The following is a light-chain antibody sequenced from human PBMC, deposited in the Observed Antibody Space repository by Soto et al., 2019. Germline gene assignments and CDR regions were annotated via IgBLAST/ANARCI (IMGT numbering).Light chain of an antibody. CDR1: SSDIGGYNY. V-gene: IGLV2-8*01. J-gene: IGLJ1*01. CDR2: EVS. CDR3: SSYAGSNIFV. Sequence: QSVLTQPPSASGSPGQSVTISCTGTSSDIGGYNYVSWYQQHPGKAPKLMIYEVSKRPSVVPDRFSGSKSGNTSSLTVSGLQAEDAADYYCSSYAGSNIFVFGTGTKLTVL.